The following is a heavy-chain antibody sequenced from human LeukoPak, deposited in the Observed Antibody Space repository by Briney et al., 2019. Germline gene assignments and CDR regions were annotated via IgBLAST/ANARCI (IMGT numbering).Heavy chain of an antibody. Sequence: GGSLRLSCAASGFSFSNYWMHRVRQAPGKGLVWVSRISSDGSDTIYADSVKGRFTMSRDNAKNSLYLQMNSLRAEDTAIYYCTRVGYIDEGIDYWGQGTLVTVSS. CDR2: ISSDGSDT. CDR3: TRVGYIDEGIDY. CDR1: GFSFSNYW. D-gene: IGHD5-24*01. V-gene: IGHV3-74*01. J-gene: IGHJ4*02.